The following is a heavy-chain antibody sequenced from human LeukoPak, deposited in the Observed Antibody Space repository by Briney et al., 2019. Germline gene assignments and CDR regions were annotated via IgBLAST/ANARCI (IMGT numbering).Heavy chain of an antibody. Sequence: GASVKVSCKASGYTFTGYYIHWVRQAPGQGLEWMGWINPNSGGTNYAQKFQGRVTMTRDTSARTVYMELSSLRSEDTAIYYCARIRDGYNDAYDIWGQGTVVTVPS. CDR3: ARIRDGYNDAYDI. V-gene: IGHV1-2*02. D-gene: IGHD5-24*01. CDR1: GYTFTGYY. J-gene: IGHJ3*02. CDR2: INPNSGGT.